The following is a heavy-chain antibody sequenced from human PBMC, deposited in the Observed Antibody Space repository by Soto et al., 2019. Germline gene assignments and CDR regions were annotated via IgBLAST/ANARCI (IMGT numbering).Heavy chain of an antibody. D-gene: IGHD3-22*01. CDR1: GRTFNNYA. CDR2: IIHIDGTP. V-gene: IGHV1-69*01. Sequence: QVQLVQSGAEVKKPGSSVKVSCKASGRTFNNYAISWVRQAPGIGIEWLGVIIHIDGTPEHAQKFQGRVTISADESTNTAYMELSSLISEDTAVYYCATHYYDGSGHYFIFEHWGQGTLVTVSS. J-gene: IGHJ4*02. CDR3: ATHYYDGSGHYFIFEH.